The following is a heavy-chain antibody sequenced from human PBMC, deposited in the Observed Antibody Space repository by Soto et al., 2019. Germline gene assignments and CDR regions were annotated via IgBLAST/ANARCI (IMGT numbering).Heavy chain of an antibody. D-gene: IGHD1-1*01. Sequence: EVQLLESGGGLAQPGGSLRLSCAASGFTFTNYAMSWVRQAPGKGLEWVSVISSRGSSTYYADSVKGRFTISRDNSKSTLYLQMNSLRAEDTALYYCATGAAGRTNDYGDYWGNGTLVTVSS. CDR2: ISSRGSST. V-gene: IGHV3-23*01. CDR1: GFTFTNYA. CDR3: ATGAAGRTNDYGDY. J-gene: IGHJ4*01.